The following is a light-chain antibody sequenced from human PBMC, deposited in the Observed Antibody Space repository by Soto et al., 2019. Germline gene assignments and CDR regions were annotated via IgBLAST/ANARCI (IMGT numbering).Light chain of an antibody. CDR1: QSLLHSSGYNY. J-gene: IGKJ1*01. Sequence: DIVMTQSPLSLPVTPGEPASISCRSSQSLLHSSGYNYLDWYLQKPGQSPQLLIYLGSNRASGVPDRFSGSGSGTDFTLKISRVDAEDVGVYYFTQALQTPRTFGQGTKVEI. CDR2: LGS. V-gene: IGKV2-28*01. CDR3: TQALQTPRT.